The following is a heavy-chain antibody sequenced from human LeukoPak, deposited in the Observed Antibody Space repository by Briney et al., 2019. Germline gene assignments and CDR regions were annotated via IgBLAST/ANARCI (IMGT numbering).Heavy chain of an antibody. J-gene: IGHJ6*02. CDR3: AKGTPGSGWYLWYYYYGMGV. CDR2: ISGGGGST. D-gene: IGHD6-19*01. V-gene: IGHV3-23*01. Sequence: GGSLRLSCAASGFTFTSYSMNWVRQAPGKGLEWVSTISGGGGSTYYADSVKGRFTISRDNSKNTPYLQMNNLRAEDTAVYYCAKGTPGSGWYLWYYYYGMGVWGQGTTVTVSS. CDR1: GFTFTSYS.